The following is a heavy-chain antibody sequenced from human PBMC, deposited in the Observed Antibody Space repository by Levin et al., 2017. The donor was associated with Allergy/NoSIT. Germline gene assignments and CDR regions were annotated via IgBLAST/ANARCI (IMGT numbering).Heavy chain of an antibody. CDR1: GFTFTTYHA. CDR3: AKLAAPAPRILYDAFDV. CDR2: ISGSGDST. V-gene: IGHV3-23*01. Sequence: GGSLRLSCAASGFTFTTYHAISWVRQAPGKGLEWVCDISGSGDSTHYADSVKGRFTVSRDNSQNTVSLQMNSLRVDDTAAYYCAKLAAPAPRILYDAFDVWGQGTLVTVSS. J-gene: IGHJ3*01. D-gene: IGHD2/OR15-2a*01.